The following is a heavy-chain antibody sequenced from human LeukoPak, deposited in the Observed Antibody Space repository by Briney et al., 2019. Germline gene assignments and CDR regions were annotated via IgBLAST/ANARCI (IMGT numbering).Heavy chain of an antibody. CDR3: ARGPYYYDSSGNFDY. CDR2: IYTSGST. Sequence: SQTLSLTCTVSGGSISGGNYYWSWIRQPAGKGLEWIGRIYTSGSTNYNPSLKSRVTISVDTSKNQFSLKLSSVTAADTAVYYCARGPYYYDSSGNFDYWGQGTLVTVSS. J-gene: IGHJ4*02. D-gene: IGHD3-22*01. CDR1: GGSISGGNYY. V-gene: IGHV4-61*02.